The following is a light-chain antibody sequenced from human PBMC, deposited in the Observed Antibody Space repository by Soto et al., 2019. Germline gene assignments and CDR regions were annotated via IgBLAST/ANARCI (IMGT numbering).Light chain of an antibody. J-gene: IGLJ1*01. CDR2: DVT. V-gene: IGLV2-14*03. CDR3: SSYTTSSSYV. Sequence: QSVLTQPASVSGSPGQSITISCTGTSSDVGDYIYVSWYQHHPGKAPKLMIYDVTNRPSGVSNRFSGSKSGNTASLTISGLQAEDEADYYCSSYTTSSSYVFGTGTKVTVL. CDR1: SSDVGDYIY.